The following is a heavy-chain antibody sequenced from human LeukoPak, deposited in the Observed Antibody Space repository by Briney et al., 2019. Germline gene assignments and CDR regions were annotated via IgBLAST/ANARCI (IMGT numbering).Heavy chain of an antibody. CDR2: INHSGST. D-gene: IGHD1-26*01. V-gene: IGHV4-34*01. CDR3: AREVPIAGATGTYYFDY. Sequence: SETLSLTCAVYGGSFSGYYWSWIRQPPGKGLEWIGEINHSGSTNYNPSLKSRVTISVDTSKNQFSLKLSSVTAADTAVYYCAREVPIAGATGTYYFDYWGQGTLVTVSS. CDR1: GGSFSGYY. J-gene: IGHJ4*02.